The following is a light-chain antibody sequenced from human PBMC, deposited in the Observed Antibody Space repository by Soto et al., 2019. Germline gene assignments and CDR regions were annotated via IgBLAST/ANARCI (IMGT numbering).Light chain of an antibody. Sequence: ETVMTHSPATLSVSPGERVTLSCRASQSVAKNVAWYQHKPGQPPRLLIYAASTRATGIPARFDGSGSGTEFTLPISSLQSEDFAVYFCQQYNHWPGTFGQGTKVEMK. J-gene: IGKJ2*01. V-gene: IGKV3-15*01. CDR3: QQYNHWPGT. CDR1: QSVAKN. CDR2: AAS.